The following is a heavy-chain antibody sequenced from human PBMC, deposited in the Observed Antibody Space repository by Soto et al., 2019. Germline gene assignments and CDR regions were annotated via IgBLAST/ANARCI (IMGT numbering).Heavy chain of an antibody. J-gene: IGHJ6*02. D-gene: IGHD1-7*01. V-gene: IGHV1-2*02. CDR3: ARRQITGTIYYYYGMDV. Sequence: ASVKVSCKASGGTFSSYAISWVRQAPGQGLEWMGWINPNSGGTNYAQKFQGRVTMTRDTSISTAYMELSRLRSDDTAVYYCARRQITGTIYYYYGMDVWGQGTTVTVSS. CDR2: INPNSGGT. CDR1: GGTFSSYA.